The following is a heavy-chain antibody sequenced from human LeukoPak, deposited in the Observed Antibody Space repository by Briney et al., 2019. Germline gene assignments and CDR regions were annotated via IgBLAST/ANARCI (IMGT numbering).Heavy chain of an antibody. CDR1: RYTFTGYY. Sequence: ASVKVSCKASRYTFTGYYMHWVRQAPGQGLEWMGWINPNSGGTNYAQRFQGRVTITRNTSISTAYMELSSLRTEDTAVYYCARPGYYYYMDVWGKGTTVTVSS. V-gene: IGHV1-2*02. CDR2: INPNSGGT. J-gene: IGHJ6*03. CDR3: ARPGYYYYMDV.